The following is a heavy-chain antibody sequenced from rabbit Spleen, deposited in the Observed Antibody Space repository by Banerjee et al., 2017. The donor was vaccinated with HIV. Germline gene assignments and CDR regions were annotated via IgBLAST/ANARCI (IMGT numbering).Heavy chain of an antibody. CDR1: GIDFSNYFY. D-gene: IGHD8-1*01. CDR2: IYAGSSGST. CDR3: ARDTGSSFSTYGMDL. Sequence: QEQLEESGGGLVKPGGTLTLTCKASGIDFSNYFYMCWVRQAPGKGLELIACIYAGSSGSTYYASGAKGRFTISKTSSTTVTLQMTSLTAADTATYFCARDTGSSFSTYGMDLWGPGTLVTVS. V-gene: IGHV1S45*01. J-gene: IGHJ6*01.